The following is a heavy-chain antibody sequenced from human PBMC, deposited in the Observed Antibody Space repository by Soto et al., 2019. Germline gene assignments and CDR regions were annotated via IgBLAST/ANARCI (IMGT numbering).Heavy chain of an antibody. CDR1: GYTFTSYG. J-gene: IGHJ5*02. Sequence: QVPLVQSGAEVKKPGASVKVSCKASGYTFTSYGISWVRQAPGQGLEWMGWISAYNGNTNYPQKLQGRVTMTTDTSTSTAYMELRSLRSDDTAVYYCARDIIGYCSSTSCPEPNWFDPWGQGTLVTVSS. D-gene: IGHD2-2*01. CDR2: ISAYNGNT. CDR3: ARDIIGYCSSTSCPEPNWFDP. V-gene: IGHV1-18*01.